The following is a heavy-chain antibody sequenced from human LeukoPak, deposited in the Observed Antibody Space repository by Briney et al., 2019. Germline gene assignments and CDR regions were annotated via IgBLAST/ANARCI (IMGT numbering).Heavy chain of an antibody. CDR2: IYSGGST. V-gene: IGHV3-53*01. J-gene: IGHJ4*02. D-gene: IGHD3-22*01. CDR3: ATSYYYDSSGLYYFDY. Sequence: PGGSLRLSCAASGFTFSDYYMSWIRQAPGKGLEWVSVIYSGGSTYYADSVKGRFTISRDNSKNTLYLQMNSLRAEDTAVYYCATSYYYDSSGLYYFDYWGQGTLVTVSS. CDR1: GFTFSDYY.